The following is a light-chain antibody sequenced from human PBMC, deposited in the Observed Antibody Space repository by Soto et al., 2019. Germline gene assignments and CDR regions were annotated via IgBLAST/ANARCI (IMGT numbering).Light chain of an antibody. CDR3: CSYAGTYV. Sequence: QSALTPPRSVFGSPGQSVPISCTGPRSDFGDYTSVSWYQHHPGKALKFMFYDVDKRPSGVPVGFSASKSGNTASLTISGLQPEDEADYYCCSYAGTYVFGTGTKVTVL. CDR2: DVD. V-gene: IGLV2-11*01. J-gene: IGLJ1*01. CDR1: RSDFGDYTS.